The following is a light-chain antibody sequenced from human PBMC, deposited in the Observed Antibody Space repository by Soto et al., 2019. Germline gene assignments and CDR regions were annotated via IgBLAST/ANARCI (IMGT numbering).Light chain of an antibody. CDR3: SSYTSSSTRV. J-gene: IGLJ1*01. V-gene: IGLV2-14*01. CDR2: DVS. CDR1: SSDVGGYNY. Sequence: QPVLTQPASVSGSPGQSITISCTGTSSDVGGYNYVSWYQQHPGKAPKLMIYDVSNRPSGVSNRFSGSKSGNTASLTISGLQAEDDADYYCSSYTSSSTRVFGTGTKLTVL.